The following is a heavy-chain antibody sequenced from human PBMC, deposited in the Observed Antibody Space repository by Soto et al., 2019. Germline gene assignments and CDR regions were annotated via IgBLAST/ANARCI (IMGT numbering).Heavy chain of an antibody. Sequence: SETLSLTCTASGGSISSYCWSWIRQPPGKGLEWIGYIYYSGSTNYNPSLKSRVTISVDTSKNQFSLKLSSVTAADTAVYYCARVAIFGVVITDWGQGTLVTVSS. V-gene: IGHV4-59*01. CDR3: ARVAIFGVVITD. J-gene: IGHJ4*02. D-gene: IGHD3-3*01. CDR2: IYYSGST. CDR1: GGSISSYC.